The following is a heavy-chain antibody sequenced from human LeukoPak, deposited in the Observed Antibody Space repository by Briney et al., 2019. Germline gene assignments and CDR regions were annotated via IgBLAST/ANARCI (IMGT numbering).Heavy chain of an antibody. CDR3: AREGGMAAAGPLGYFDY. CDR2: INPRGGTA. CDR1: GYTLTSYY. Sequence: ASVKVSCKASGYTLTSYYTHWVRQAPGQGLEWMGMINPRGGTASNAQKFQGRVTMTRDTSTGTVYMELSSLRSEDTAVYYCAREGGMAAAGPLGYFDYWGQGTLVTVSS. V-gene: IGHV1-46*01. D-gene: IGHD6-13*01. J-gene: IGHJ4*02.